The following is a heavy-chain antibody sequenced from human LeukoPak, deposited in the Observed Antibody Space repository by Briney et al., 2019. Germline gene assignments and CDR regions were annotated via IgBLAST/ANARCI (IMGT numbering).Heavy chain of an antibody. CDR2: ISESGGTT. V-gene: IGHV3-23*01. CDR1: GFTFSSYA. CDR3: TRDGFTYYYDSSGYPH. D-gene: IGHD3-22*01. J-gene: IGHJ4*02. Sequence: GGSLRLSCAASGFTFSSYALSWVRQAPGKGLEWVSAISESGGTTYYADSVKGRFTISRDDSKSIAYLQMNSLKTEDTAVYYCTRDGFTYYYDSSGYPHWGQGTLVTVSS.